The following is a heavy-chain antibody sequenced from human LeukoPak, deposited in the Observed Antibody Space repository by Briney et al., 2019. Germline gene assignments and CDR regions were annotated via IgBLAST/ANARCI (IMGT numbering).Heavy chain of an antibody. D-gene: IGHD6-13*01. Sequence: KPSETLSLTCAVYGGSFSGYYWSWIRQPPGKGPEWIGEINHSGSTNYNPSLKSRVTISVDTSKNQFSLKLSSVTAADTAVYYCAREMYSSSWQYYYYMDVWGKGTTVTVSS. CDR2: INHSGST. J-gene: IGHJ6*03. CDR3: AREMYSSSWQYYYYMDV. V-gene: IGHV4-34*01. CDR1: GGSFSGYY.